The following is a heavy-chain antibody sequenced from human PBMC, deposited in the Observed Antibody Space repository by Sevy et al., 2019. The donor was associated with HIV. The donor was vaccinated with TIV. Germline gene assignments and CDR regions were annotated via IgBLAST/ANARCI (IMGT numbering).Heavy chain of an antibody. CDR1: GGSISSSSYY. D-gene: IGHD3-10*01. Sequence: SETLSLTCTVSGGSISSSSYYWGWIRQPPGKGLEWIGSIYYSGSTYYNPSLKSRVTISVDTSKNQFSLKLSSVTAADTAVYYCARSSGIRGAFDIWGQRTMVTVSS. J-gene: IGHJ3*02. CDR2: IYYSGST. CDR3: ARSSGIRGAFDI. V-gene: IGHV4-39*01.